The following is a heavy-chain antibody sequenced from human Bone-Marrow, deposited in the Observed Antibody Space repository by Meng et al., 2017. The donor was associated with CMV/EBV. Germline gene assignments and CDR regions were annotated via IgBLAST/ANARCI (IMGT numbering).Heavy chain of an antibody. Sequence: GGSLRLSCAASGFTVSSNFMTWVRQAPGKGLEWVSLIYSGGSTYYADSVKGRFTISRDNSKNTLYLQMDMLRPEDTAVYYCARDSVRTYALFGYYLDYWGQGTLVTVSS. V-gene: IGHV3-66*02. CDR2: IYSGGST. J-gene: IGHJ4*02. D-gene: IGHD3-10*02. CDR1: GFTVSSNF. CDR3: ARDSVRTYALFGYYLDY.